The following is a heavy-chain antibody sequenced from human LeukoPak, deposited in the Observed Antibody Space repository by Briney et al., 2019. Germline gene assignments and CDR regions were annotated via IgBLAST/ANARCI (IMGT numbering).Heavy chain of an antibody. J-gene: IGHJ4*02. CDR3: ARGKYSSGWFLDY. D-gene: IGHD6-19*01. Sequence: SETLSLTCTVSGGSISRYYWSWIRQPPGKGLEWIGYFDNSGSANYNPSLKSRLTISEDTSKNQYALKLTSVTAADTAVYYCARGKYSSGWFLDYWGQGTLVIVSS. V-gene: IGHV4-59*01. CDR1: GGSISRYY. CDR2: FDNSGSA.